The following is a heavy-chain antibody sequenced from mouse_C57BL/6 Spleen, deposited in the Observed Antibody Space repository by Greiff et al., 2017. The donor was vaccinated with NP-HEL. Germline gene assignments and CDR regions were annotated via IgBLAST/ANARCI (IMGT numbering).Heavy chain of an antibody. Sequence: VQLQQPGAELVKPGASVKMSCKASGYTFTSYWITWVKQRPGQGLEWIGDIYPGSGSTNYNEKFKSKATLTVDTSSSTAYMQLSSLTSEDSAVYYCARLDTTVVATGYFDVWGTGTTVTVSS. CDR3: ARLDTTVVATGYFDV. D-gene: IGHD1-1*01. V-gene: IGHV1-55*01. J-gene: IGHJ1*03. CDR1: GYTFTSYW. CDR2: IYPGSGST.